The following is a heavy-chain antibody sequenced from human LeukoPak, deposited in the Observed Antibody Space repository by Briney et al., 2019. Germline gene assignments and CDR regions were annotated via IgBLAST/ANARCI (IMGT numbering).Heavy chain of an antibody. J-gene: IGHJ3*02. CDR1: GYTFTGYY. CDR2: INPNSGGT. D-gene: IGHD3-22*01. Sequence: ASVTVSCTASGYTFTGYYMHWVRQAPGQGLEWMGWINPNSGGTNYAQKFQGWVTMTRDTSISTAYMELSRLRSDDTAVYYCARAYYYDSDDAFDIWGQGTMVTVSS. V-gene: IGHV1-2*04. CDR3: ARAYYYDSDDAFDI.